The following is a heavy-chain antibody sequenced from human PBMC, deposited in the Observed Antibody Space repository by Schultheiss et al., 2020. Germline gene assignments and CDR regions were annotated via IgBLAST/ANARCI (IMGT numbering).Heavy chain of an antibody. V-gene: IGHV4-34*01. Sequence: SETLSLTCTVSGGSISSYYWSWIRQPPGKGLEWIGEINHSGSTNYNPSLKSRVTISVDTSKNQFSLKLSSVTAADTAVYYCARATLVVPAATWFDPWGQGTLVNVYS. CDR2: INHSGST. D-gene: IGHD2-2*01. CDR1: GGSISSYY. J-gene: IGHJ5*02. CDR3: ARATLVVPAATWFDP.